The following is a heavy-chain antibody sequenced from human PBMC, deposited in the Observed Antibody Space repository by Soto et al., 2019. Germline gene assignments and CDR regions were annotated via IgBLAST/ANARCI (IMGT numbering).Heavy chain of an antibody. D-gene: IGHD1-1*01. J-gene: IGHJ4*02. V-gene: IGHV2-5*02. CDR2: IYWDDDK. Sequence: QITVKESGPRLVKPTQTRTLTCTFSGFSLSTSGVGVGWIRQPPGKALEWLALIYWDDDKRYSPSLKSRLVITQDTSKNQVVLTMTNMDPVDTATYYCAQTARYGPDFDYWGQGNLVTVSS. CDR1: GFSLSTSGVG. CDR3: AQTARYGPDFDY.